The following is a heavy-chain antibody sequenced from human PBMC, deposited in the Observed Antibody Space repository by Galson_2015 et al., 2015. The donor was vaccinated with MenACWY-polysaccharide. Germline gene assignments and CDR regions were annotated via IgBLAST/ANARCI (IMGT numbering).Heavy chain of an antibody. Sequence: SLRLSCAASGFTVSSNYMSWVRQAPGKGLEWVSVIYSGGSTYYADSVKGRFTISRDNSKNTLYLQMNSLRAEDTAVYYCARDYGSGSYDAFDIWGQGTMVTVSS. CDR1: GFTVSSNY. V-gene: IGHV3-66*01. CDR2: IYSGGST. CDR3: ARDYGSGSYDAFDI. D-gene: IGHD3-10*01. J-gene: IGHJ3*02.